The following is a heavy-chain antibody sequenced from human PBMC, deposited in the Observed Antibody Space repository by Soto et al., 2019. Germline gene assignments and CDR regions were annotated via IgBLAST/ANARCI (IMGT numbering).Heavy chain of an antibody. CDR3: ASPFTRVRGPSRWFDP. CDR2: IYYSGST. J-gene: IGHJ5*02. Sequence: QLQLQESGPGLVKPSETLSLTCTVSGGSISSSSYYWGWIRQPPGKGLEWIGSIYYSGSTYYNPSLKSRVTIAVDTSKNQFSLKLSSVTAADTAVYYCASPFTRVRGPSRWFDPWGQGTLVTVSS. CDR1: GGSISSSSYY. D-gene: IGHD3-10*01. V-gene: IGHV4-39*01.